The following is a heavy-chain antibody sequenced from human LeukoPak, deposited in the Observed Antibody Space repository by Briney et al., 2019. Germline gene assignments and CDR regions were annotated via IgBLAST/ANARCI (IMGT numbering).Heavy chain of an antibody. CDR3: AKDLAGSGSYSFDY. V-gene: IGHV3-23*01. Sequence: RAGGSLRLSCAASGFTFSNYAMNWARQARGGGLEWVSAISGSGGSTYYADSVKGRFTISRDNSKNTLYLQMNSLRAEDTAVYYCAKDLAGSGSYSFDYWGQGTLVTVSS. CDR2: ISGSGGST. D-gene: IGHD1-26*01. J-gene: IGHJ4*02. CDR1: GFTFSNYA.